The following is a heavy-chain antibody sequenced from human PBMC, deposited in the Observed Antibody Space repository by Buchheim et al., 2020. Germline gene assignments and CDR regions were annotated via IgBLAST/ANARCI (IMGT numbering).Heavy chain of an antibody. V-gene: IGHV4-59*01. J-gene: IGHJ6*02. CDR2: IYYSGST. CDR3: ARDSDGEGSHRIMDV. D-gene: IGHD3-10*01. Sequence: QVQLQESGPGLVKPSETLSLTCTVSGGSISSYYWSWIRQPPGKGLEWIGYIYYSGSTNYNPSLKSRVTISVDTSKNQFSLKLSSVTAADTAAYYCARDSDGEGSHRIMDVWGQGTT. CDR1: GGSISSYY.